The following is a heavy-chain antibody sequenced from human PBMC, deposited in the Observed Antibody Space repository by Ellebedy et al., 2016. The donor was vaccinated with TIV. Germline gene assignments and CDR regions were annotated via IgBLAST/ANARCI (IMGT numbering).Heavy chain of an antibody. Sequence: GESLKISXAASGFTFSSYAMHWVRQAPGKGLEWVAVISYDGSNKYYADSVKGRFTISRDNSKNTLYLQMNSLRAEDTAVYYCARDGCGWGCGTAGWYFDLWGRGTLVTVSS. CDR2: ISYDGSNK. V-gene: IGHV3-30-3*01. CDR1: GFTFSSYA. J-gene: IGHJ2*01. CDR3: ARDGCGWGCGTAGWYFDL. D-gene: IGHD2-21*01.